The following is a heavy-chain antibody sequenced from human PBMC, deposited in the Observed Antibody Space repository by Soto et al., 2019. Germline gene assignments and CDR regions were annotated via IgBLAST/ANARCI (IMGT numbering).Heavy chain of an antibody. V-gene: IGHV4-30-4*01. CDR1: GGSISSGDYY. CDR3: ARDHRRTIFGVVIRDYYGMDV. J-gene: IGHJ6*02. CDR2: IYYSGST. D-gene: IGHD3-3*01. Sequence: SETLSLTCTVSGGSISSGDYYWSWIRQPPRKGLEWIGYIYYSGSTYYNPSLKSRVTISVDTSKNQFSLKLSSVTAADTAVYYCARDHRRTIFGVVIRDYYGMDVWGQGTTVTVS.